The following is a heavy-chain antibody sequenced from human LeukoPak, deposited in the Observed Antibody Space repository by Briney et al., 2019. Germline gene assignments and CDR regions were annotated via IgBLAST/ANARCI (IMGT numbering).Heavy chain of an antibody. J-gene: IGHJ4*02. CDR3: ASDPIAAAGTMY. Sequence: SETLSLTCAVYGGSFSGYYWSWIRQPPGEGLEWIGEINHSGSTNYNPSLKSRVTISVDTSKNQFSLKLSSVTAADTAVYYCASDPIAAAGTMYWGQGTLVTVSS. D-gene: IGHD6-13*01. CDR2: INHSGST. CDR1: GGSFSGYY. V-gene: IGHV4-34*01.